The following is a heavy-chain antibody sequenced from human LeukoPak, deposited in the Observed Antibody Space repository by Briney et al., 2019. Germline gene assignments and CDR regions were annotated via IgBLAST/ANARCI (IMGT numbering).Heavy chain of an antibody. CDR2: IIPIFGTA. J-gene: IGHJ5*02. Sequence: SVKVSCKASGGTFSSYAISWVRQAPGQGLEWMGGIIPIFGTANYAQKFQGRVTITTDESTSTAYMELSSLRSEDTAVYYCASSRRAVAGTKHNWYDPWGQGTLVTASS. CDR1: GGTFSSYA. CDR3: ASSRRAVAGTKHNWYDP. D-gene: IGHD6-19*01. V-gene: IGHV1-69*05.